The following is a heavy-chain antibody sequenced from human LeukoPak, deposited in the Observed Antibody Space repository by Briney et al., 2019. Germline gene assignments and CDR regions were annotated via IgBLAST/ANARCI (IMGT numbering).Heavy chain of an antibody. V-gene: IGHV3-48*03. CDR3: ARGPVYSSSWNRFDP. D-gene: IGHD6-13*01. J-gene: IGHJ5*02. Sequence: SGGFLTLSCEASGFTFSSYEMNWVRQAPGKGLEWVSYISSSGSAIYYTGSVKGRFTISRDNSKNTLYLQMNSLRAEDTAVYYCARGPVYSSSWNRFDPSGQGTLVTVSS. CDR1: GFTFSSYE. CDR2: ISSSGSAI.